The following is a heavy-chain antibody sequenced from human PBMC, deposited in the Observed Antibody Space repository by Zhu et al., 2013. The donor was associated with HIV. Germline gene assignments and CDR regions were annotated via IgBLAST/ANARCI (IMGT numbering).Heavy chain of an antibody. J-gene: IGHJ4*02. V-gene: IGHV4-4*02. D-gene: IGHD3-22*01. CDR3: ARAVTFYYDRSKFRHDV. Sequence: QVQLQESGPGLVKPSGTLSLKCVVSGDSIRGSNEWWSWVRQPPGKGLEWIGEVYYSGTTHYNPSLESRVTISVDQSKTQFSLELTSVTAADTAVYFCARAVTFYYDRSKFRHDVWGQGILVAVSS. CDR2: VYYSGTT. CDR1: GDSIRGSNEW.